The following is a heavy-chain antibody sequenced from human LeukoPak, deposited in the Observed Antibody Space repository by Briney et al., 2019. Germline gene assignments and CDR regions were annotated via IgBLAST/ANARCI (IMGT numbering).Heavy chain of an antibody. Sequence: GGSLRLSCAASGFTFSSYAMSWVRQAPGKGLEWVSAISGSGGSTYYADSVTGRFTISIDNSKNTLYLQMSSLRAEDTAVYYCAKDFGSGSYDYYYMDVWGKGTTVTVSS. D-gene: IGHD3-10*01. CDR2: ISGSGGST. CDR1: GFTFSSYA. V-gene: IGHV3-23*01. J-gene: IGHJ6*03. CDR3: AKDFGSGSYDYYYMDV.